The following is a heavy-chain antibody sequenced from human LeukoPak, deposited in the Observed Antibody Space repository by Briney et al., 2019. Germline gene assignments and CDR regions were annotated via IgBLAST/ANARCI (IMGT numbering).Heavy chain of an antibody. J-gene: IGHJ2*01. V-gene: IGHV3-66*01. Sequence: GGSLRLSCAASGFTVSSDYMSWVRQAPGKGLEWVSVIYSGGSTDYADSVKGRFTISRDNSKNTLYLQMNSLRAEDTAVYYCARDHEINGYLDLWGRGTQVTVSS. CDR2: IYSGGST. CDR3: ARDHEINGYLDL. CDR1: GFTVSSDY.